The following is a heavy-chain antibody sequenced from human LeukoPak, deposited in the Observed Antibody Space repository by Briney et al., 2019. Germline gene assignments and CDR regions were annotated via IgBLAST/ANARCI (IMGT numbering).Heavy chain of an antibody. V-gene: IGHV1-69*06. Sequence: SVKVSCKASGGTFSSYAISWVRQAPGQGLEWMGGIIPIFGTANYAQKFQGRVTITADKSTSTAYMELSSLRSEDTTVYYCARGSRARYDILTGYSPFDYWGQGTLVTVSS. CDR2: IIPIFGTA. CDR1: GGTFSSYA. J-gene: IGHJ4*02. CDR3: ARGSRARYDILTGYSPFDY. D-gene: IGHD3-9*01.